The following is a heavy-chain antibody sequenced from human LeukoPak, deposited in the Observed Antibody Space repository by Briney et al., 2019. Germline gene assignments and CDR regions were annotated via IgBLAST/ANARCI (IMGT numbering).Heavy chain of an antibody. Sequence: SETLSLTCTVSGGSISNYYWSWIRQPPGKGLEWIGYIHYSGITNYNPSLKSRVTLSVDTSNNQFSLKLSSVTAADTAVYYCTRFSSGANWFDPWGQGALVTVSS. J-gene: IGHJ5*02. CDR2: IHYSGIT. D-gene: IGHD2/OR15-2a*01. CDR1: GGSISNYY. CDR3: TRFSSGANWFDP. V-gene: IGHV4-59*01.